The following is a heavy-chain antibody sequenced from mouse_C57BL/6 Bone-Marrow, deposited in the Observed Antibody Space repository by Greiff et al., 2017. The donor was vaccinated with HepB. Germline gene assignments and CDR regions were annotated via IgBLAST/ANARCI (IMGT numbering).Heavy chain of an antibody. CDR1: GYTFTDYY. CDR3: ARSFITTVVGPPLCFDY. Sequence: DVQLVESGPVLVKPGASVKMSCKASGYTFTDYYMNWVKQSHGKSLEWIGVINPYNGGTSYNQKFKGKATLTVDKSSSTAYMWLNSLKSEDSAVYYCARSFITTVVGPPLCFDYWGQGTTLTVSS. D-gene: IGHD1-1*01. J-gene: IGHJ2*01. V-gene: IGHV1-19*01. CDR2: INPYNGGT.